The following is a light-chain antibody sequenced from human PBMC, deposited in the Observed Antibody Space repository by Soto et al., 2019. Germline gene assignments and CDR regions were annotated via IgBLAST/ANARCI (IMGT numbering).Light chain of an antibody. V-gene: IGKV3-15*01. J-gene: IGKJ2*01. Sequence: IGLTRSPSTVSGSRLEIGALCLRASQSVNQKLGWYQQKPGQAPRLLIYVASYRATGIPARFSGSGSGTEYTLTISNLQAEDFAVYYCQQFNNWPHTFGQGTKVDIK. CDR3: QQFNNWPHT. CDR1: QSVNQK. CDR2: VAS.